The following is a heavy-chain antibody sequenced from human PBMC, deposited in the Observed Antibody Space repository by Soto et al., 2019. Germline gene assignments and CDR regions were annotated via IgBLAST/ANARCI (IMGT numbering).Heavy chain of an antibody. CDR2: ISGRSTST. CDR3: AKDPSSGFAMENYFDY. D-gene: IGHD3-10*01. J-gene: IGHJ4*02. Sequence: EVQLSGSGGGLVQPGGSLRLSCAASGFTFSSYAMIWVRQAPGKGLEWVSVISGRSTSTYHADSVKGRFTISRDNSKNTLYLQMNSLRAEDTAVYYCAKDPSSGFAMENYFDYWGQGTLVTVSS. CDR1: GFTFSSYA. V-gene: IGHV3-23*01.